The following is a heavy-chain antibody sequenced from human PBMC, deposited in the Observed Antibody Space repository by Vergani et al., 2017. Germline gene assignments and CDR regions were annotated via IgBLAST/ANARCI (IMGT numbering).Heavy chain of an antibody. Sequence: VQLVESGGGVVQPGRSLRLSCAASGFTFSSYGMHWVRQAPGKGLEWVSAISGSGGSTYYADSVKGRFTISRDNSKNTLYLQMNSLRAEDTAVYYCAKTESGLGAFDIWGQGTMVTVSS. D-gene: IGHD3-10*01. CDR1: GFTFSSYG. CDR2: ISGSGGST. J-gene: IGHJ3*02. V-gene: IGHV3-23*04. CDR3: AKTESGLGAFDI.